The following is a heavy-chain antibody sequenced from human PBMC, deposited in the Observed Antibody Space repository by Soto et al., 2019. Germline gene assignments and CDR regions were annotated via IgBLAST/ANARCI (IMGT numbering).Heavy chain of an antibody. CDR2: INPSGGST. Sequence: QVQLVQSGAEVKKPGASVKVSCKASGYTFTSYYLHWVRQAPGQGLEWMGIINPSGGSTSYAQKFQGRVTMTRDTSTSTVYMELSSLRSEDTAVYYCARVGYSSSSRGFYYFDYWGQGTLVTVSS. J-gene: IGHJ4*02. CDR1: GYTFTSYY. CDR3: ARVGYSSSSRGFYYFDY. V-gene: IGHV1-46*01. D-gene: IGHD6-6*01.